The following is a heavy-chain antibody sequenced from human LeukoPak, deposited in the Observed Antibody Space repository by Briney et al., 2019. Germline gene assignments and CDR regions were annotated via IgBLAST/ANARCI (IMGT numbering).Heavy chain of an antibody. Sequence: QTGGSLRLSCSATGLTLSGYWMHWVRQIPGKGLVWVSRIDSDGSGTSYADSVKGRLTISRDDVKNMLYLQMNSLRAEDSAVYYCTRDRTTITLFELWGQGTLVTVSS. D-gene: IGHD4-11*01. CDR2: IDSDGSGT. J-gene: IGHJ4*02. CDR3: TRDRTTITLFEL. CDR1: GLTLSGYW. V-gene: IGHV3-74*01.